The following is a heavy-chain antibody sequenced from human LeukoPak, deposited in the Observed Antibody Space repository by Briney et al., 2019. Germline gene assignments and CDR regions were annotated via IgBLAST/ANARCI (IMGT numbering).Heavy chain of an antibody. CDR3: ARVVYYGYYFDY. J-gene: IGHJ4*02. V-gene: IGHV1-69*05. Sequence: ASVKVSCKASGGTFSSYAISWVRQAPGQGLEWMGGIIPIFGTANYAQKFQGRVTMTRDTSISTAYMELSRLRSGDTAVYYCARVVYYGYYFDYWGQGTLVTVSS. D-gene: IGHD3-10*01. CDR1: GGTFSSYA. CDR2: IIPIFGTA.